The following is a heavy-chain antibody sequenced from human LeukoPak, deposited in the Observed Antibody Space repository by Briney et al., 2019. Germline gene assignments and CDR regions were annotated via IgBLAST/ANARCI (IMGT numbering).Heavy chain of an antibody. CDR3: AKLPYQMLMFADY. J-gene: IGHJ4*02. D-gene: IGHD2-2*01. V-gene: IGHV3-23*01. CDR2: ISGSGGTT. CDR1: GFTFSSYE. Sequence: GGSLRLSCAASGFTFSSYEMNWVRQAPGKGLEWVSAISGSGGTTYYADSVKGRFTISRDNSKNTLYLQMNSLRAEDTALYYCAKLPYQMLMFADYWGQGTLVTVSS.